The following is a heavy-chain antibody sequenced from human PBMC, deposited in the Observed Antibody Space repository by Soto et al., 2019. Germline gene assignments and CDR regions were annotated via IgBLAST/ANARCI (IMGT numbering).Heavy chain of an antibody. Sequence: QVQLVQSGAEVKKPGSSVKVSCKASGGTFSSYAISWVRQAPGQGLEWMGGIIPIFGTANYAQKFKGRVTITADESTSTAYMELSSLRSEDTAVYYCARGRGNYYGSGSPMDVWGQGTTVTVSS. V-gene: IGHV1-69*12. D-gene: IGHD3-10*01. CDR3: ARGRGNYYGSGSPMDV. J-gene: IGHJ6*02. CDR1: GGTFSSYA. CDR2: IIPIFGTA.